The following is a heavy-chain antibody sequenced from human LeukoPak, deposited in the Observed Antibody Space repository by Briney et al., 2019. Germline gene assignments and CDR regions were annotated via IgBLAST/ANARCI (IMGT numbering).Heavy chain of an antibody. CDR1: GFTFSSYW. CDR2: INSDGSST. D-gene: IGHD3-9*01. Sequence: PGGSLRLSCAASGFTFSSYWMHWVRQAPGKGLVWVSRINSDGSSTSYADSVKGRFTISSDNAKNTLYLQMNSLRAEDTAVYYCARETSYDILNGKNWFDPWGQGTLVTVSS. V-gene: IGHV3-74*01. CDR3: ARETSYDILNGKNWFDP. J-gene: IGHJ5*02.